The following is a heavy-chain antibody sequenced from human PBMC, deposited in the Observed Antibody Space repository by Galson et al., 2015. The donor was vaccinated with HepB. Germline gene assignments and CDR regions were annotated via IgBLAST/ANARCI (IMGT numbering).Heavy chain of an antibody. D-gene: IGHD5-24*01. Sequence: SVKVSCKASGCTFTGYYMHWVRQAPGQGLEWMGWINPNSGGTNYAQKFQGRVTMTRDTSISTAYMELSRLRSDDTAVYYCAGGRDGYNYPDDAFDIWGQGTMVTVSS. CDR2: INPNSGGT. J-gene: IGHJ3*02. V-gene: IGHV1-2*02. CDR3: AGGRDGYNYPDDAFDI. CDR1: GCTFTGYY.